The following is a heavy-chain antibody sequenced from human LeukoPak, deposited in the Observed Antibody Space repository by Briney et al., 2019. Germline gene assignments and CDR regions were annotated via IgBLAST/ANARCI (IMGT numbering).Heavy chain of an antibody. J-gene: IGHJ4*02. D-gene: IGHD5-18*01. CDR2: IKKDGSEK. CDR1: GFTFGSHW. V-gene: IGHV3-7*01. CDR3: ARDLSGIAGYTYGRGIDY. Sequence: GGSLRLSCAASGFTFGSHWMSWVRQAPGKGLEWVANIKKDGSEKYYVDAVKGRFTISRDNAKTSLYLQMNSLRAEDTAVYYCARDLSGIAGYTYGRGIDYWGQGTLVTVSS.